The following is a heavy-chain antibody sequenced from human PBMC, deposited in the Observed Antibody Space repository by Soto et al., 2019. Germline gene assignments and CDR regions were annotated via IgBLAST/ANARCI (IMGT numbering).Heavy chain of an antibody. Sequence: SEPMSLTRNVSPAPVRPGYRCRIPPPQAAATLWIGFMYFGGSFNYNPSLTSRATISVETSKNQFSMKLTSVTASDTAVYYCARQGGWLQFPRDWFDPWGQGTLVTVS. V-gene: IGHV4-59*08. D-gene: IGHD5-12*01. CDR2: MYFGGSF. CDR3: ARQGGWLQFPRDWFDP. J-gene: IGHJ5*02. CDR1: PAPVRPGY.